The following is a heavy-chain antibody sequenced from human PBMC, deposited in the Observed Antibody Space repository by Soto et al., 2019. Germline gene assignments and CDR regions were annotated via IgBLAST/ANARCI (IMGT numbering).Heavy chain of an antibody. J-gene: IGHJ4*02. V-gene: IGHV1-69*13. CDR2: IILIFGTA. Sequence: ASVKVSCKASGWTFSSYAISWVRQAPGQGLEWMGGIILIFGTANYAQKFQGRVTITADESTSTAYMELSSLRSEDTAVYYCARAWWPDGFSDYWGQGTLVTVSS. D-gene: IGHD2-15*01. CDR3: ARAWWPDGFSDY. CDR1: GWTFSSYA.